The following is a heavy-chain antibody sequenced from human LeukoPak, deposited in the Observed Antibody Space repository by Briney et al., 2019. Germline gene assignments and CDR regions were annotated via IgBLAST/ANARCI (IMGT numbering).Heavy chain of an antibody. V-gene: IGHV3-7*01. CDR1: GFTFSTYW. CDR2: IKQDGSET. CDR3: AKDPSVAGTWDYFDY. D-gene: IGHD6-19*01. Sequence: HPGGSLRLSCAASGFTFSTYWMSWVRQTPGVGLEWVANIKQDGSETDYADSVKGRFTISRDNAKNSLYLQMNSLRAEDTAVYYCAKDPSVAGTWDYFDYWGQGTLVTVSS. J-gene: IGHJ4*02.